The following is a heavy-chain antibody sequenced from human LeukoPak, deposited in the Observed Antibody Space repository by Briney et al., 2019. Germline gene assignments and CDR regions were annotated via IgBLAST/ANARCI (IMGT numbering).Heavy chain of an antibody. Sequence: SETLSLTCTVSGGSISSYYWSWIRQPPGKGLEWIGYIYTSGSTNYNPSLQSRVTISVDTSKNQFSLRLSSVTAADTAVYYCARHGFWCGYYFLDYWGQGTLVTVSS. CDR3: ARHGFWCGYYFLDY. V-gene: IGHV4-4*09. D-gene: IGHD3-3*01. J-gene: IGHJ4*02. CDR1: GGSISSYY. CDR2: IYTSGST.